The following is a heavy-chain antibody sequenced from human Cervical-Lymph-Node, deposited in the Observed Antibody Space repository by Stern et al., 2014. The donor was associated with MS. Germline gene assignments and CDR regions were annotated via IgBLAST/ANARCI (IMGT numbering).Heavy chain of an antibody. CDR2: MSFVGGNK. V-gene: IGHV3-30*03. Sequence: VQLVESGGGVVQPGRSLTLSCAASGFSLSTSAMHCVRQAPGKGLEWVAVMSFVGGNKKYGDSVKGRFSISRDMANNTLFLQMNSLRLEDTAVYHCMGVGDAMHVWGQGTTVIVSS. CDR1: GFSLSTSA. J-gene: IGHJ6*02. CDR3: MGVGDAMHV.